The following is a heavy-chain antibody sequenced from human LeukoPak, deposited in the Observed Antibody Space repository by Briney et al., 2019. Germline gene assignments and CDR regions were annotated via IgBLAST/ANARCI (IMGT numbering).Heavy chain of an antibody. J-gene: IGHJ4*02. Sequence: GGSLRLSCAASGFTFSSYAMSWVRQAPGKGLEWVSAISGSGGSTYYADSVKGRFTISRDNSKNTLYLQMNSLRAEDTAVYYCAKRPGYRDSSSWYYFDYWGQGTLVNVSS. CDR2: ISGSGGST. V-gene: IGHV3-23*01. CDR1: GFTFSSYA. CDR3: AKRPGYRDSSSWYYFDY. D-gene: IGHD6-13*01.